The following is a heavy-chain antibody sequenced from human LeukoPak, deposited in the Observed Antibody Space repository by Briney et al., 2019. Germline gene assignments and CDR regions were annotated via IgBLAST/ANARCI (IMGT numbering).Heavy chain of an antibody. CDR1: GINFRSSG. J-gene: IGHJ4*02. D-gene: IGHD2-2*01. CDR3: ARDGGRVVPGRFDC. Sequence: PGGSLRLSCAASGINFRSSGMHWVRQAPGKGLEWVTFIQNDGSDKYYAASVKGRFTISRDNSKNTVYLHMNSLRTDDTALYYCARDGGRVVPGRFDCWGQGTLVTVSS. CDR2: IQNDGSDK. V-gene: IGHV3-30*02.